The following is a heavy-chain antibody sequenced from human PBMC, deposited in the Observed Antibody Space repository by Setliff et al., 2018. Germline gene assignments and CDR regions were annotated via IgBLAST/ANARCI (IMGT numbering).Heavy chain of an antibody. Sequence: ESLKISCAASGFTFTNYAMTWVRQAPGKGLQWVSAISGSGGSTYYADSVKGRFTISRDNSKSTLYLQMNSLRAEDTALYYCAKVLGGYSYGFCDYWGQGTLVTVSS. CDR2: ISGSGGST. CDR1: GFTFTNYA. J-gene: IGHJ4*02. D-gene: IGHD5-18*01. CDR3: AKVLGGYSYGFCDY. V-gene: IGHV3-23*01.